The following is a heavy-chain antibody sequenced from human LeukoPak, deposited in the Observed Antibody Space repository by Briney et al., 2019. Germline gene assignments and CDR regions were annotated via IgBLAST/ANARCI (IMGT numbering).Heavy chain of an antibody. CDR1: GFTFSSYE. V-gene: IGHV3-48*03. D-gene: IGHD3-10*01. CDR3: ARDNNGYRFGDVFGDYYGMDV. Sequence: GGSLRLSCAASGFTFSSYEMNWVRQAPGKGLEWVSYISSSGSTIYYADSVKGRFTISRDNAKNSLYLQMNSLRAEDTAVYYCARDNNGYRFGDVFGDYYGMDVWGKGTTVTVSS. CDR2: ISSSGSTI. J-gene: IGHJ6*04.